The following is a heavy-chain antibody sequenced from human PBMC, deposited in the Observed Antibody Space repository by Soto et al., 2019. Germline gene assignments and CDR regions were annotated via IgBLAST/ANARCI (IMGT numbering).Heavy chain of an antibody. CDR2: IFYSGTT. CDR1: GGSISSSGYY. J-gene: IGHJ6*02. V-gene: IGHV4-39*01. Sequence: PSETLSLTCTVSGGSISSSGYYWGWIRQSPGKGLEWIGTIFYSGTTYYNPSLESRITISQDTSNNQFSLKLTSVTAADTAVYYCARHYYDSSGYPDPYYHGMDVWGQGTTVTVSS. CDR3: ARHYYDSSGYPDPYYHGMDV. D-gene: IGHD3-22*01.